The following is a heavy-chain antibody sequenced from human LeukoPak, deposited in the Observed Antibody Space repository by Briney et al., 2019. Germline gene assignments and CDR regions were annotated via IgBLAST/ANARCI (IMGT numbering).Heavy chain of an antibody. CDR3: ARTRFLRGNGGWFDP. J-gene: IGHJ5*02. CDR2: INAGNGNT. Sequence: ASVKVSCKASGYTFTSYAMHWVRQAPGQRLEWMGWINAGNGNTKYSQKFQGRVTITRDTSASTAYMEPSSLRSEDTAVYYCARTRFLRGNGGWFDPWGQGTLVTVSS. CDR1: GYTFTSYA. D-gene: IGHD3-3*01. V-gene: IGHV1-3*01.